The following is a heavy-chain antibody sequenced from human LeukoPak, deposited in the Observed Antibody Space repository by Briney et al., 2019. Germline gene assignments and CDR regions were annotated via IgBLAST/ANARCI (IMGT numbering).Heavy chain of an antibody. CDR1: GGTFSSYA. Sequence: ASVKVSCKASGGTFSSYAISWVRQAPGQGLEWMGRIIPIFGTANYAQKFQGRVTITTDESTSTAYMELSSLRSEDTAVYYCASSIAAAARGAFDIWCQGTMVTVSS. CDR3: ASSIAAAARGAFDI. V-gene: IGHV1-69*05. J-gene: IGHJ3*02. D-gene: IGHD6-13*01. CDR2: IIPIFGTA.